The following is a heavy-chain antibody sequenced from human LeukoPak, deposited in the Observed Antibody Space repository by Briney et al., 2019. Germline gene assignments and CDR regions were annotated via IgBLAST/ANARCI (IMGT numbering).Heavy chain of an antibody. J-gene: IGHJ6*03. Sequence: SETLSLTCTVSGGSINHYYWSWIRQPPGKGLEYIGYIYSSGSTNYNPSLKSRVTMSVDTSKNQFSLKLSSVTAADTAVYYCARDSRYSDTSGYYYSHYYMDVWGKGTTVTVSS. CDR2: IYSSGST. D-gene: IGHD3-22*01. CDR1: GGSINHYY. V-gene: IGHV4-59*01. CDR3: ARDSRYSDTSGYYYSHYYMDV.